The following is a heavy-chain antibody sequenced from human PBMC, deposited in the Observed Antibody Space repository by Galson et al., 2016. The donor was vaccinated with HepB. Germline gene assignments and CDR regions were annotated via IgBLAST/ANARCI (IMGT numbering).Heavy chain of an antibody. CDR3: APADPDIVLVVAANGMGV. V-gene: IGHV3-23*01. J-gene: IGHJ6*02. Sequence: SLRLSCAASGFRFSSYAMSWVRQAPGKGLEWVSAISGTSGVTYYADSVRGRFTISRDNSKNTLYLQMNSLRAEDTAIYYCAPADPDIVLVVAANGMGVWGLGTTVTVSS. CDR1: GFRFSSYA. D-gene: IGHD2-15*01. CDR2: ISGTSGVT.